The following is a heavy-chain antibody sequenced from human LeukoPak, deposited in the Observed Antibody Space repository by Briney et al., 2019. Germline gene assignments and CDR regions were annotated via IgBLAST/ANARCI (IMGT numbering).Heavy chain of an antibody. D-gene: IGHD3-16*02. CDR1: GYTFTGYY. CDR2: INPNSGGT. CDR3: ARDGDYVWGSYRGKGGFDY. V-gene: IGHV1-2*02. Sequence: ASVKVSCKASGYTFTGYYMHWVRQAPGQELEWMGWINPNSGGTNYAQKFQGRVTMTREKSISTSYMVLSRLRSDDKAVYYCARDGDYVWGSYRGKGGFDYWGQGTLVTVSS. J-gene: IGHJ4*02.